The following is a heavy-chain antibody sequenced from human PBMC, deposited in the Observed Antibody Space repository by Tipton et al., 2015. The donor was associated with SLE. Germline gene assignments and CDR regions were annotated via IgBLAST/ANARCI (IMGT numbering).Heavy chain of an antibody. CDR3: ARRRGMASMDV. Sequence: TLSLTCTVSGGPISTTGYFWNWIRQPAGKGLEWIGRGFAGGLTDSNPSLKSRVTMSLDTSKNQFSLKLSSVTAADTAVYYCARRRGMASMDVWGKGTTVTVSS. J-gene: IGHJ6*03. CDR1: GGPISTTGYF. D-gene: IGHD5-24*01. CDR2: GFAGGLT. V-gene: IGHV4-61*02.